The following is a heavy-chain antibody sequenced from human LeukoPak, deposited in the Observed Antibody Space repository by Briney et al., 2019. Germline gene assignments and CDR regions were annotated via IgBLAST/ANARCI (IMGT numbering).Heavy chain of an antibody. J-gene: IGHJ4*02. V-gene: IGHV4-59*08. D-gene: IGHD6-19*01. CDR3: ARQSPNSSGWYDFDY. CDR1: GGSISSYH. CDR2: INYSGTT. Sequence: SETPSLTCSVSGGSISSYHWNWIRQPPGKGLEWIGYINYSGTTNYNPSLKSRVTISIDTSKNQFSPKLSSVTAADTAVYYCARQSPNSSGWYDFDYWGQGTLVTVSS.